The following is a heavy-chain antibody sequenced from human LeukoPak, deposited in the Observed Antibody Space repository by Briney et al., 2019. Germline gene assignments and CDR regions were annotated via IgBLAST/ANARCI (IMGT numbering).Heavy chain of an antibody. CDR3: ARSDDYGDLYYFDY. J-gene: IGHJ4*02. Sequence: ASVKVSCKASGYTFTGYYMHWVRQAPGQGLEWMGWINPNSGGTNYAQKFQGRVTMTRDTSISTAYMELSRLRSDDTAVYYCARSDDYGDLYYFDYWGREPWSPSPQ. CDR1: GYTFTGYY. CDR2: INPNSGGT. V-gene: IGHV1-2*02. D-gene: IGHD4-17*01.